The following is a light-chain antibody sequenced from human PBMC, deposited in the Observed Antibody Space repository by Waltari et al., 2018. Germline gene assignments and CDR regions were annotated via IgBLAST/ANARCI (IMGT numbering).Light chain of an antibody. CDR3: NSYTFSNTWV. CDR1: ISDIVDFNF. CDR2: DVN. J-gene: IGLJ3*02. V-gene: IGLV2-14*01. Sequence: QSALNKPASGSGSPGQSITMSCAGTISDIVDFNFVFWYQQYPGKAPTFIIFDVNKRSSGVSNRFSGSKSGNTASLTISGLQAEDEADYYCNSYTFSNTWVFGGGTKLTVL.